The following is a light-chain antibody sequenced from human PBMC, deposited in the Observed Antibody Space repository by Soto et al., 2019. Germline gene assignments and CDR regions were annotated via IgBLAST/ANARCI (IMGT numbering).Light chain of an antibody. CDR3: QQYNNWPRT. V-gene: IGKV3-15*01. Sequence: EIVLTQSPATLSVSPGERATLSCRASQSLNSDLAWYQQKPGQAPRLLIYGASTRATGIPARFSGSESGTEFTLTISSLQSEGFAVYYCQQYNNWPRTFGQGTKV. J-gene: IGKJ1*01. CDR2: GAS. CDR1: QSLNSD.